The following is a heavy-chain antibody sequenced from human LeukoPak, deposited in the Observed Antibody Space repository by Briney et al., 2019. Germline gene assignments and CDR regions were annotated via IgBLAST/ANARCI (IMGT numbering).Heavy chain of an antibody. CDR1: GRFISRYY. Sequence: PSETLSLTCTVCGRFISRYYWNWIRQSPEKGLEGIGYIYYSGTNNYNPSLKSRLTISLDASNNQFSLKLSSVTAADTAVYYCARAHLSETDFDYWGQGALVTVTS. CDR3: ARAHLSETDFDY. CDR2: IYYSGTN. J-gene: IGHJ4*02. D-gene: IGHD3-3*01. V-gene: IGHV4-59*01.